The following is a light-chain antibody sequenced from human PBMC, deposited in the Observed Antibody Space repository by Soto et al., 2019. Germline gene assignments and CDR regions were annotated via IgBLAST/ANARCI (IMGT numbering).Light chain of an antibody. Sequence: EIVVTQSPGILSVSPGERATLSSRASQSVSRNLAWYQQKPGQAPTLLIYGASTRATGIPARFTGSGSGTEFTLTISSLEAEDFAVYYCQEYSKWPLFTFGRGTKVDIK. J-gene: IGKJ3*01. V-gene: IGKV3-15*01. CDR1: QSVSRN. CDR3: QEYSKWPLFT. CDR2: GAS.